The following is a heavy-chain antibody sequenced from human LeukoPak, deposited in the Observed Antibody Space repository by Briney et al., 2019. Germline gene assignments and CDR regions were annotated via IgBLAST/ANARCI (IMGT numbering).Heavy chain of an antibody. CDR1: GGSISSGGYY. CDR2: IYYSGST. J-gene: IGHJ4*02. D-gene: IGHD3-10*01. CDR3: ARRGLRGPPLDY. Sequence: SETLSLTCTVSGGSISSGGYYWSWIRQHPGKGLEWIGYIYYSGSTYYNPSLKSRVTISVDTSKNQFSLKLSSVTAADTAVYYCARRGLRGPPLDYWGQGTLVTVSS. V-gene: IGHV4-31*03.